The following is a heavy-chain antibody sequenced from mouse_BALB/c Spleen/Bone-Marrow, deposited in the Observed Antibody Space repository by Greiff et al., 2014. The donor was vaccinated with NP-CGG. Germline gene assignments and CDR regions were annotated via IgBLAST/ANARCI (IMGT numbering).Heavy chain of an antibody. V-gene: IGHV14-3*02. D-gene: IGHD1-1*01. CDR2: IDPANGNS. CDR3: AFITTVVEYYFDY. Sequence: VQLQQSGAELVKPGASVKLSCTASGFNIKDTYMHWVKQRPEQGLEWTGRIDPANGNSKYDPKFQGKATITADTSSNTAYLQLSSLTSEDTAVYYCAFITTVVEYYFDYWGQGTTLTVSS. CDR1: GFNIKDTY. J-gene: IGHJ2*01.